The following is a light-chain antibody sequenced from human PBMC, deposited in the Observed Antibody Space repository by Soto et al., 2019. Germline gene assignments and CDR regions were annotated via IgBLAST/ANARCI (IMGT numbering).Light chain of an antibody. V-gene: IGKV3-20*01. CDR1: QSVSRNF. CDR2: GAS. Sequence: EIVLTQSPGTLSLSPGERATLSCGASQSVSRNFLAWYQQKPGQAPRLLIYGASNRATGIPDRFSGSGSGTDFTLTISRLEPEDFAVYYCQQFCSSSYTFGQGTKLDIK. J-gene: IGKJ2*01. CDR3: QQFCSSSYT.